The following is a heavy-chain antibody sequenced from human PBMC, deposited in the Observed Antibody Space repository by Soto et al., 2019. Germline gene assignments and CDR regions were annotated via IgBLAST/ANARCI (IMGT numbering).Heavy chain of an antibody. J-gene: IGHJ4*02. Sequence: WGSLTITCASSELTFSSHSMHWVRQAPGKGLDLVAFVSYDGNTKYNADAVQGRFAIRGDNSKSTVYLQLDRLRPEETAVYYCANDIDDFRQKFFDCWGQGTMVTVSS. CDR3: ANDIDDFRQKFFDC. D-gene: IGHD4-4*01. CDR2: VSYDGNTK. CDR1: ELTFSSHS. V-gene: IGHV3-30*18.